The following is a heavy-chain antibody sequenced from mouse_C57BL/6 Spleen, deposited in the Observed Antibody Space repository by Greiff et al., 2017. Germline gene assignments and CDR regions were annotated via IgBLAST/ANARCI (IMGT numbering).Heavy chain of an antibody. CDR2: ISRGSSTI. CDR3: AREITTVVAPYYAMDY. D-gene: IGHD1-1*01. J-gene: IGHJ4*01. CDR1: GFTFSDSG. V-gene: IGHV5-17*01. Sequence: ELQGVESWGGLVTPGGSLKLSCASSGFTFSDSGLHLVRQAPEKGLELVAYISRGSSTISYADTLTVRFPIARDNAKNTLFLQMTSLRSEDTAMYYWAREITTVVAPYYAMDYWGQGTSVTVSS.